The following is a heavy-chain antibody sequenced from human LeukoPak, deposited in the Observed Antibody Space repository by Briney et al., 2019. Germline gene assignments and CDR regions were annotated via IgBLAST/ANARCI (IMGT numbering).Heavy chain of an antibody. CDR1: GGSISSGGYY. V-gene: IGHV4-30-2*01. CDR2: IYHSGST. J-gene: IGHJ4*02. D-gene: IGHD3/OR15-3a*01. CDR3: ARSNFLTAYYVDYFDY. Sequence: SQTLSLTCTVSGGSISSGGYYWSWIRQPPGKGLEWIRYIYHSGSTYYNPSLKSRVTISIDTSKNQFSLKLSSVTAADTAVYYCARSNFLTAYYVDYFDYWGQGTLVTVSS.